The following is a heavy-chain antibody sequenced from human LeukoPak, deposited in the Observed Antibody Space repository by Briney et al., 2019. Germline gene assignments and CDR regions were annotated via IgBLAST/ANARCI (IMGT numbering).Heavy chain of an antibody. J-gene: IGHJ5*02. CDR1: GYTFTNYG. V-gene: IGHV1-18*01. CDR2: ISGYNANT. CDR3: ARIGCSSTSCYGNSVDP. Sequence: GASVKVSCKASGYTFTNYGINWARQAPGQGLEWMGWISGYNANTLYAQKFQGRVTMTTDTSTSTAYMELRSLRSDDAAVYYCARIGCSSTSCYGNSVDPWGQGTLVTVSS. D-gene: IGHD2-2*01.